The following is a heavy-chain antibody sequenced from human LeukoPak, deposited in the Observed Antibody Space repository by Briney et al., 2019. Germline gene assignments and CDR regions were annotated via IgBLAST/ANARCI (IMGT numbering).Heavy chain of an antibody. CDR3: AKDRFDI. CDR2: IRYDGSNK. CDR1: GFTVSSNY. Sequence: GGSLRLSCAASGFTVSSNYMSWVRQAPGKGLEWVAFIRYDGSNKYYADSVKGRFTISRDNSKNTLYLQMNSLRAEDTAVYYCAKDRFDIWGQGTMVTVSS. V-gene: IGHV3-30*02. J-gene: IGHJ3*02.